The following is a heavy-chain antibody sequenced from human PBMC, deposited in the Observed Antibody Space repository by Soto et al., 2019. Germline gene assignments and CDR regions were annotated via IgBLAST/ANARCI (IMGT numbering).Heavy chain of an antibody. V-gene: IGHV4-31*03. D-gene: IGHD2-15*01. Sequence: QVQLQESGPGLVKPSQTLSLTCSVSGGSINSGGYHWTWIRHHPGKGLEWIGYVYYSGSTSYNPSLERRVTISVDTTENQFPLRLSSVTAADTAVYYCARDRGDYCSGGSCYRHWYFDLWGRGTLVTVSS. CDR3: ARDRGDYCSGGSCYRHWYFDL. CDR2: VYYSGST. J-gene: IGHJ2*01. CDR1: GGSINSGGYH.